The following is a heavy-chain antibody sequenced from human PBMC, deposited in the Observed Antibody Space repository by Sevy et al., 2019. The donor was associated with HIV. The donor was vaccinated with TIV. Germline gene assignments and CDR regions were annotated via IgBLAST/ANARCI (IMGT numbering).Heavy chain of an antibody. J-gene: IGHJ4*02. CDR3: ATGVIAAAGFFDY. CDR1: GYTLTELS. D-gene: IGHD6-13*01. CDR2: FDPEDGET. V-gene: IGHV1-24*01. Sequence: ASVKVSCKVPGYTLTELSMHWVRQAPGKGLEWMGGFDPEDGETIYAQKFQGRVTMTEDTSTDTAYMELSSLRSEDTAVYYCATGVIAAAGFFDYWGQGTLVTVSS.